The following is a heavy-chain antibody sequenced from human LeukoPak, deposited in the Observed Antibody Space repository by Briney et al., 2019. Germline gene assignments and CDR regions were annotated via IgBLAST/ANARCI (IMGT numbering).Heavy chain of an antibody. CDR2: ISSSGTTI. D-gene: IGHD2-8*01. CDR3: AKDRVRSGYCTNGVCYSGYYYMDV. J-gene: IGHJ6*03. V-gene: IGHV3-11*04. CDR1: GLTFSDYY. Sequence: GGSLRLSCAASGLTFSDYYMSWIRQVPGKGLERVSYISSSGTTIYYADSVKGRFTISRDNSKNTLYLQMNSLRAEDTAVYYCAKDRVRSGYCTNGVCYSGYYYMDVWGKGTTVTVSS.